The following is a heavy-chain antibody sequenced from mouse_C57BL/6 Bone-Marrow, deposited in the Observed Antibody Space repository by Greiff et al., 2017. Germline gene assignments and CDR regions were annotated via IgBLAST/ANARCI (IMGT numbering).Heavy chain of an antibody. CDR2: ISGGGGNT. V-gene: IGHV5-9*01. D-gene: IGHD1-1*01. CDR1: GFTFSSYT. J-gene: IGHJ1*03. CDR3: SRQVTTVLATKYFDV. Sequence: EVKLVESGGGLVKPGGSLKLSCAASGFTFSSYTMSWVRQTPETRLQWVAAISGGGGNTYYPDSVTGRFTISRDNDKNILYLQMSSLRSEDTALYYCSRQVTTVLATKYFDVWGTGTTVTGST.